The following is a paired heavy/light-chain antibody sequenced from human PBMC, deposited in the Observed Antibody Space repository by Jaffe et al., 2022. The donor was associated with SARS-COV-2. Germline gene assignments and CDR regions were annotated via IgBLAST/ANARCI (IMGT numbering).Light chain of an antibody. J-gene: IGLJ3*02. CDR1: SSNIGSNT. V-gene: IGLV1-44*01. CDR3: AAWDDSLNAPV. Sequence: QSVLTQPPSASGTPGQRVTISCSGSSSNIGSNTVNWYQQLPGTAPKLLIYSSYQRPSGVPDRFSGSKSGTSASLAISGLQSEDEAVYHCAAWDDSLNAPVFGGGTKLTVL. CDR2: SSY.
Heavy chain of an antibody. CDR2: IDHGGNT. D-gene: IGHD2-21*01. CDR3: GRGNIPDY. CDR1: GGFFTGYY. J-gene: IGHJ4*02. Sequence: QVQLQQWGAGLLKPSETLSLTCAAYGGFFTGYYWTWIRQSPGKGLEWIGAIDHGGNTRHNPSLKSRLTISIDTSKNQFSLNLASVTAADTAVYYCGRGNIPDYWGQGTLVTVSS. V-gene: IGHV4-34*02.